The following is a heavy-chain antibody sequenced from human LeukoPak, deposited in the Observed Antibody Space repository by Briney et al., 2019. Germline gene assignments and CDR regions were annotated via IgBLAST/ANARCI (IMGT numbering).Heavy chain of an antibody. D-gene: IGHD3-22*01. J-gene: IGHJ3*02. CDR3: AKPYAMIDAFDI. CDR1: GSTFSSYG. CDR2: ISYDGSNK. V-gene: IGHV3-30*18. Sequence: GGSLRLSCAASGSTFSSYGMHWVRQAPGKGLEWVAVISYDGSNKYYADSVKGRFTISRDNSKNTLYLQMNSLRAEDTAVYYCAKPYAMIDAFDIWGQGTMVTVSS.